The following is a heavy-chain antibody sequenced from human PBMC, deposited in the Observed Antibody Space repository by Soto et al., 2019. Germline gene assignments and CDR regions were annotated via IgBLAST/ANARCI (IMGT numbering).Heavy chain of an antibody. CDR1: GGSISSSSYY. CDR2: IYYSGST. J-gene: IGHJ3*02. CDR3: ARLTGETDAFDI. Sequence: SETLSLTCTVSGGSISSSSYYWGWIRQPPGKGLEWIGSIYYSGSTYYNPSLKSRVTISVDTSKNQFSLKLSSVTAADTAVYYCARLTGETDAFDIWGQGTMVTVS. V-gene: IGHV4-39*01.